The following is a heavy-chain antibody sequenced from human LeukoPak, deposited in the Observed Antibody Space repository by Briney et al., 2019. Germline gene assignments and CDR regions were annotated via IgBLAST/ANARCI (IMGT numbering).Heavy chain of an antibody. V-gene: IGHV3-30*04. CDR1: GFTLSSYA. CDR3: ARGQEWLLEYYFDY. D-gene: IGHD3-3*01. Sequence: GGSLRLSCAASGFTLSSYAMHWVRQAPGKGLEWVAVISYDGSNKYYADSVKGRFTISRDNSKNTLYLQMNSLRAEDTAVYYCARGQEWLLEYYFDYWGQGTLVTVSS. CDR2: ISYDGSNK. J-gene: IGHJ4*02.